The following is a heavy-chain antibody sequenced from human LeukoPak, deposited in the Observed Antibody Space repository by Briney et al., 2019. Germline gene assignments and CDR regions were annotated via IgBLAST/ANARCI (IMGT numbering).Heavy chain of an antibody. J-gene: IGHJ5*02. CDR3: ARGKSDFVAMSWLDP. Sequence: ASVKVSCKASGYTFNGDYIHGVRQAPGQGLEWMGWINPNSGGTNYAQKFQDMVTRTRDTSISTAYMELSRLTSDDTATYYCARGKSDFVAMSWLDPWGQGTLVTVSS. CDR1: GYTFNGDY. D-gene: IGHD2-2*01. V-gene: IGHV1-2*02. CDR2: INPNSGGT.